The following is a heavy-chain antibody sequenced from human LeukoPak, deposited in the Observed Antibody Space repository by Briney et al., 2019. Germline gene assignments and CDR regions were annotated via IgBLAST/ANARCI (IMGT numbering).Heavy chain of an antibody. D-gene: IGHD3-9*01. CDR1: GYTFTSYS. V-gene: IGHV1-18*04. CDR2: ISAYNGNT. J-gene: IGHJ4*02. Sequence: ASVKVSCKASGYTFTSYSFSWVRQAPGLGLEWMGWISAYNGNTNYAQKFQGRVTMTTDTSTSTAYMELRSLRSDDTAVYYCAREVWDYDILTGYFDYWGQGTLVTVSS. CDR3: AREVWDYDILTGYFDY.